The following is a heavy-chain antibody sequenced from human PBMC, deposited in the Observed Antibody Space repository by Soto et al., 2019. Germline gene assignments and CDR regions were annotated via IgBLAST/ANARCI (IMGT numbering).Heavy chain of an antibody. Sequence: APVKVSCKASGYTFTSYGISWVRQAPGQGLEWMGWISAYNGNANYAQKLQGRVTMTTDTSTSTAYMELRRLRSDDTAVYYCARVGNDYDSIWCDPWGQGTMGIVSS. CDR1: GYTFTSYG. V-gene: IGHV1-18*04. CDR2: ISAYNGNA. D-gene: IGHD3-22*01. CDR3: ARVGNDYDSIWCDP. J-gene: IGHJ5*02.